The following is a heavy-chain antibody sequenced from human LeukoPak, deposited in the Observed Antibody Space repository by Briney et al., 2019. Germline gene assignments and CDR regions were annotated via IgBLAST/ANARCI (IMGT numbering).Heavy chain of an antibody. CDR3: ATKQWLAPPPDS. D-gene: IGHD6-19*01. V-gene: IGHV3-74*01. CDR2: INTDGTVT. J-gene: IGHJ4*02. Sequence: GGSLRLSCAASGFTFSKYWMLWLRQAPGKGLESISRINTDGTVTTYADSVKGRFTVSRDNADNTMFLQMNSVRDEDTAVYYCATKQWLAPPPDSWGQGTPVTVSS. CDR1: GFTFSKYW.